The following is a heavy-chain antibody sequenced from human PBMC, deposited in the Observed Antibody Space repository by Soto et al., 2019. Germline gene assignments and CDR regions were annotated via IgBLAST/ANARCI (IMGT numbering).Heavy chain of an antibody. Sequence: GGSLRLSCAASGFTFSSYGMHWVRQAPGKGLEWAAVISYDGSNKYYADSVKGRFTISRDNSKNTLYLQMNSPRAEDTAVYYCAKERAYYPSDFDYWGQGTLVTVSS. CDR3: AKERAYYPSDFDY. D-gene: IGHD3-22*01. CDR2: ISYDGSNK. CDR1: GFTFSSYG. J-gene: IGHJ4*02. V-gene: IGHV3-30*18.